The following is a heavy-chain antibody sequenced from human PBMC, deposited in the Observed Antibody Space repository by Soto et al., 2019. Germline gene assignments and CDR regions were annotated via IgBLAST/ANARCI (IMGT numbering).Heavy chain of an antibody. J-gene: IGHJ6*02. CDR3: ARSDYGDYVSWTNQGKLYYYYGMDV. Sequence: VASVKVSCKASGGTFSSYAISWVRQAPGQGLEWMGGIIPIFGTANYAQKFQGRVTITADESTSTAYMELSSLRSEDTAVYYCARSDYGDYVSWTNQGKLYYYYGMDVWGQGTTVTVSS. CDR2: IIPIFGTA. V-gene: IGHV1-69*13. CDR1: GGTFSSYA. D-gene: IGHD4-17*01.